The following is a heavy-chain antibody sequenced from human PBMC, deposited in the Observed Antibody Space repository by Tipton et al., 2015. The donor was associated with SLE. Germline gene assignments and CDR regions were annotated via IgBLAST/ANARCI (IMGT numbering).Heavy chain of an antibody. V-gene: IGHV3-66*01. D-gene: IGHD4-17*01. CDR3: ARGDYGDYTLFDR. Sequence: SLRLSCAASGFDVTDHYMSWVRQAPGKGLEWVSVIYSGGKTNSADSVKGRFTISSDNSKNILFLDMNSLRAEDSGAYYCARGDYGDYTLFDRWGQGTLVNVTP. CDR2: IYSGGKT. CDR1: GFDVTDHY. J-gene: IGHJ5*02.